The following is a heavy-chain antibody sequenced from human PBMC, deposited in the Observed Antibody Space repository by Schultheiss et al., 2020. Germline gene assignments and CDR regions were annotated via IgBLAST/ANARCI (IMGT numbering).Heavy chain of an antibody. V-gene: IGHV4-34*01. D-gene: IGHD6-13*01. CDR2: INHSGST. CDR1: GGSFSGYY. Sequence: SETLSLTCAVYGGSFSGYYWSWIRQPPGKGLEWIGEINHSGSTYYNPSLKSLVTISVDTSKNQFSLKLSSVTAADTAVYYCARGVASWGSSSWENWFDPWGQGTLVTVSS. CDR3: ARGVASWGSSSWENWFDP. J-gene: IGHJ5*02.